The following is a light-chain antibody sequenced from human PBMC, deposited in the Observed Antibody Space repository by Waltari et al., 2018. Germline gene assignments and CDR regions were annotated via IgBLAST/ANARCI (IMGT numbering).Light chain of an antibody. CDR1: QSVTST. CDR2: DAS. J-gene: IGKJ4*01. Sequence: EIVMTPSPATLSVSPGERATLSCRASQSVTSTLDGYQQKPGQAPRLLIYDASTRATGIPARFSGSGSGTELTLTISSLQSEDFAVYYCQQYESWPLTFGGGTKVDIK. CDR3: QQYESWPLT. V-gene: IGKV3-15*01.